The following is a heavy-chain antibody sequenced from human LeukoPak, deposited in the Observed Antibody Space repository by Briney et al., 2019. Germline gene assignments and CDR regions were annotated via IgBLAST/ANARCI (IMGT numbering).Heavy chain of an antibody. CDR1: GFTFSSYN. CDR2: ISSSSSYV. Sequence: GGSLRLSSAASGFTFSSYNMNWVRQAPGKGLEWVSSISSSSSYVYYADSVKGRFTISRDNAKNSLYLQMNSLRAEDTAVYYCARDQFGYYYDSSGYYKVTGDAFDIWGQGTMVTVSS. D-gene: IGHD3-22*01. J-gene: IGHJ3*02. CDR3: ARDQFGYYYDSSGYYKVTGDAFDI. V-gene: IGHV3-21*01.